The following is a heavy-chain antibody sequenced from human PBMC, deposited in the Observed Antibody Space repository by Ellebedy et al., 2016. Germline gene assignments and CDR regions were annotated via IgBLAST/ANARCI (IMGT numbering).Heavy chain of an antibody. CDR2: ISSSSSYR. J-gene: IGHJ5*02. V-gene: IGHV3-21*04. CDR1: GFTFSSYS. Sequence: GESLKIPXAASGFTFSSYSMNWVRQAPGKGLEWVSFISSSSSYRDYADSVKGRFSISRDNAKNALYLQMNSLRAEDTAIYYCAKDRLSNPTTVTTHWFDPWGQGTLVTVSS. CDR3: AKDRLSNPTTVTTHWFDP. D-gene: IGHD4-11*01.